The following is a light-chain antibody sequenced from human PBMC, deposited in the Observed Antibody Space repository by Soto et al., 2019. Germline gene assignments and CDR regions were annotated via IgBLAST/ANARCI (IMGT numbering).Light chain of an antibody. V-gene: IGKV3-20*01. CDR3: QQYGTSPET. Sequence: EIVLTQSPGTLSLSPGERATLSCRASQSVYRSFLAWYQQKPGQAPRLLIYAASSRATGIPDRFSGSWSGTDFTLTISRLEPEDFAVYYCQQYGTSPETFGLGTKVDIK. CDR1: QSVYRSF. CDR2: AAS. J-gene: IGKJ1*01.